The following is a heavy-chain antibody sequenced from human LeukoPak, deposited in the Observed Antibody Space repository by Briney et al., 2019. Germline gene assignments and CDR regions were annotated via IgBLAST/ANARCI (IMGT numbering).Heavy chain of an antibody. CDR3: ANRAGYSSGWYADYFDY. D-gene: IGHD6-19*01. J-gene: IGHJ4*02. Sequence: GGSLRLSCVASGFTFSSHGMNWVRQAPGKGLEWVSGIIPSGHTTYYADSVRGRFTISRDNSRNTVYLQMNSLRAEDTAVYYCANRAGYSSGWYADYFDYWGQGTLVTVSS. V-gene: IGHV3-23*01. CDR1: GFTFSSHG. CDR2: IIPSGHTT.